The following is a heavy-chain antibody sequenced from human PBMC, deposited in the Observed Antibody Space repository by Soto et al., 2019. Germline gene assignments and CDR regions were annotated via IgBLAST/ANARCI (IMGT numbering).Heavy chain of an antibody. J-gene: IGHJ4*02. Sequence: QVQLVQSGAEVKKPGSSVKVSCKASGVTFSRQDMRWVRQAPGQGLEWMGGIIPIFGTPQYAEKFQDRVTITADESTSTAYMERSSLTSEDTAVYYCATNEGRDGYSFNYWCQGHLVTVSS. V-gene: IGHV1-69*01. CDR3: ATNEGRDGYSFNY. CDR2: IIPIFGTP. D-gene: IGHD5-12*01. CDR1: GVTFSRQD.